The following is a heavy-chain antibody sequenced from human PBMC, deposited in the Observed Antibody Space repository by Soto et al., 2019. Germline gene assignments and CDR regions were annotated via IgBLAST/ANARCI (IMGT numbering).Heavy chain of an antibody. CDR1: GGSMNSYH. Sequence: PSETLSLTCTVSGGSMNSYHWSWIRQTAGKGLEWIGHIHSSGSTNYNPSLKSRVTMSVDTSKNQFSLRLMSVTAADTAVYYCARDQGVAAAGITWFDPWGQGSLVTVSS. CDR3: ARDQGVAAAGITWFDP. D-gene: IGHD6-13*01. J-gene: IGHJ5*02. CDR2: IHSSGST. V-gene: IGHV4-4*07.